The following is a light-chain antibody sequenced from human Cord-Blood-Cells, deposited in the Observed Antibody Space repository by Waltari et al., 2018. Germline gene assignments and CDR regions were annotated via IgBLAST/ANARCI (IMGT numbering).Light chain of an antibody. CDR2: WAS. Sequence: DIVMTQSPDSLAVSLGERATINCKSSQSVLYSSNNKNYLAWYQQKPGQPPKLLIYWASTRESGVPDRFSGSGSGTDFTLTISSLLAEDVAVYYCQQYYSTPLTFGGVTKVEIK. CDR1: QSVLYSSNNKNY. V-gene: IGKV4-1*01. J-gene: IGKJ4*01. CDR3: QQYYSTPLT.